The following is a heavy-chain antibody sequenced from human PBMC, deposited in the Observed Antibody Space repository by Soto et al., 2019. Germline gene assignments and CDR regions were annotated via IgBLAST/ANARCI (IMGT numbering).Heavy chain of an antibody. V-gene: IGHV1-69*01. CDR2: IIPFLGSA. CDR1: GGTFKSYV. CDR3: AGTQFDTSGYYPSGLEL. D-gene: IGHD3-22*01. Sequence: QVQLEQSVAEVEKPGSSVKVSCKPSGGTFKSYVLNWVRQAPGQGLEWMGGIIPFLGSADYAQKFQDRVTITADESTSTAYLELSSLRSEDSAVYYCAGTQFDTSGYYPSGLELWGQGTLVTVAS. J-gene: IGHJ4*02.